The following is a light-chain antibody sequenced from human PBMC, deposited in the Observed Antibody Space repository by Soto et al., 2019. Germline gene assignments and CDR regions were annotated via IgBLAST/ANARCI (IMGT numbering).Light chain of an antibody. CDR1: QGIRND. CDR2: ATS. J-gene: IGKJ1*01. Sequence: AIRMTQSPSSLSASVGDRVTTSCRASQGIRNDLAWYQQKPGKAPKLLIYATSNLQSGVPSRFSGSGSGTDFTLTISSLQPEDFATYYCLQVYNYPRTFGQGTKVDIK. V-gene: IGKV1-6*01. CDR3: LQVYNYPRT.